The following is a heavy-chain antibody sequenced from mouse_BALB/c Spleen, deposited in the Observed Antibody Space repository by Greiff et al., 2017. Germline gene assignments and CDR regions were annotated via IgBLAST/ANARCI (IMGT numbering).Heavy chain of an antibody. CDR1: GYSFTGYN. V-gene: IGHV1-39*01. CDR3: ARSEGENLLLRRYYYAMDY. J-gene: IGHJ4*01. Sequence: VQLKQSGPELEKPGASVKISCKASGYSFTGYNMNWVKQSNGKSLEWIGNIDPYYGGTSYNQKFKGKATLTVDKSSSTAYMQLKSLTSEDSAVYYCARSEGENLLLRRYYYAMDYWGQGTSVTVSS. D-gene: IGHD1-1*01. CDR2: IDPYYGGT.